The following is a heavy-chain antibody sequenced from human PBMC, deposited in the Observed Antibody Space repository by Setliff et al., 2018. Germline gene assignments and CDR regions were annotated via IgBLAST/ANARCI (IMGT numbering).Heavy chain of an antibody. Sequence: ASVKVSCKASGHTLTGYYMHWVRQAPGQGLEWMGIIHTGGGSASYAQKFQGRVTMTSDTSTSTVYMEVNSVTSDDTAIYYCARGGMAAAGRKGVFEYWGQGTVVTVSS. J-gene: IGHJ4*02. V-gene: IGHV1-46*01. CDR1: GHTLTGYY. CDR3: ARGGMAAAGRKGVFEY. CDR2: IHTGGGSA. D-gene: IGHD6-13*01.